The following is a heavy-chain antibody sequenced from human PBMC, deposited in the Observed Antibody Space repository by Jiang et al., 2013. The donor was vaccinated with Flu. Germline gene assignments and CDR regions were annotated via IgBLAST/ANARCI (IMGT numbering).Heavy chain of an antibody. J-gene: IGHJ4*02. V-gene: IGHV3-23*01. CDR3: AKDRFGNGYDILMED. CDR1: GFTFSSYA. Sequence: GLVQPGGSLRLSCAASGFTFSSYAMSWVRQAPGKGLEWVSAITGSDGRTFYADSVKGRFTISRDNSKNTLYLQMHSLRAEDTAVFYCAKDRFGNGYDILMEDWGQGTLVTVSS. D-gene: IGHD3-9*01. CDR2: ITGSDGRT.